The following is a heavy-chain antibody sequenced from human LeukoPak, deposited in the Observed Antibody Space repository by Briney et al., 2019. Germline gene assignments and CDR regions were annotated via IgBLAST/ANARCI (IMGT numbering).Heavy chain of an antibody. D-gene: IGHD5-12*01. CDR1: GFTFSSYG. CDR3: ARDQLAYSGYDTLFDY. CDR2: IWYDGSNK. J-gene: IGHJ4*02. V-gene: IGHV3-33*01. Sequence: GGSLRLSCAASGFTFSSYGMHWVRQAPGKGLEWVAVIWYDGSNKYYADSVKGRFTISRDNSKNTLYLQMNSLRVEDTAVYYCARDQLAYSGYDTLFDYWGQGTLVTVSP.